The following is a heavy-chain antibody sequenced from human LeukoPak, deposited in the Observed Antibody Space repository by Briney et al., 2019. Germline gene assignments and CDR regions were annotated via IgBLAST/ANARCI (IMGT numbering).Heavy chain of an antibody. Sequence: SETLSLTCTVSGDSISRYYWNWIRQPPGKGLEWIGHIYYRGSTNYNPSLKSRVTISVDTSNNQFSLKPNSVTAADTAVYYCARQVGLGTVAAPGRFDYWGQGTLVTVSS. V-gene: IGHV4-59*08. CDR1: GDSISRYY. CDR2: IYYRGST. D-gene: IGHD4-23*01. J-gene: IGHJ4*02. CDR3: ARQVGLGTVAAPGRFDY.